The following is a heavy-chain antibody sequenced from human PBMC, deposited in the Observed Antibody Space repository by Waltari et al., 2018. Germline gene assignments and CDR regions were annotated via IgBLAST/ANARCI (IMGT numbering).Heavy chain of an antibody. V-gene: IGHV3-48*03. CDR2: IRSSGKTI. Sequence: EVQLVESGGGLVQPGGSLRLSCAASGFTFSSYALTWVRQAPGKGLEWVSYIRSSGKTIYYADSVKGRFTISRDNAKNSLYLQMNSLRAEDTAVYYCARRSTTWYYYYYAMDVWGPGTTVTVSS. J-gene: IGHJ6*02. CDR3: ARRSTTWYYYYYAMDV. CDR1: GFTFSSYA. D-gene: IGHD6-13*01.